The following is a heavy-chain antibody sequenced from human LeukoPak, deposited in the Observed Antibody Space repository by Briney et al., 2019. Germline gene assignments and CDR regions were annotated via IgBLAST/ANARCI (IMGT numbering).Heavy chain of an antibody. J-gene: IGHJ4*02. CDR1: GFTFSSYS. V-gene: IGHV3-48*01. Sequence: PGGSLRLSCAASGFTFSSYSMNWVRQAPGKGLGWVSYISSSSSTIYYADSVKGRFTISRDNAKNSLYLQMNSLRAEDTAVYYCARETSGSYYPVDYWGQGTLVTVSS. CDR2: ISSSSSTI. CDR3: ARETSGSYYPVDY. D-gene: IGHD1-26*01.